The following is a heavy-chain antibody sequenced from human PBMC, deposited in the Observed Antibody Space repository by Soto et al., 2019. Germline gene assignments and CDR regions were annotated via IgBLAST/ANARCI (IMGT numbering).Heavy chain of an antibody. J-gene: IGHJ4*02. Sequence: ASVKVSCKASGYTFTSYDINWVRQATGQGLEWMGWMNPNSGNTGYAQKFQGRVTMTRNTSISTAYMELNSLRPEDTAVYFCVRDNWQRGATDDFWGQGTQVTVSS. V-gene: IGHV1-8*01. D-gene: IGHD1-20*01. CDR3: VRDNWQRGATDDF. CDR1: GYTFTSYD. CDR2: MNPNSGNT.